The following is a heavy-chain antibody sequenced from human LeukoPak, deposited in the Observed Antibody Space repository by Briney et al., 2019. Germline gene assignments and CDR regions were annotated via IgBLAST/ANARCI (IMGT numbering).Heavy chain of an antibody. D-gene: IGHD5-18*01. CDR3: ARDAVDTANAV. CDR2: INSDGSIT. CDR1: GFSSNSYW. Sequence: GGSLRLSCAASGFSSNSYWMHWARQAPGKGLVWVSHINSDGSITSYADSVKGRFTISRDNAKNTLYLQMNSLRAEDTAVYYCARDAVDTANAVWGQGTTVTVSS. V-gene: IGHV3-74*01. J-gene: IGHJ6*02.